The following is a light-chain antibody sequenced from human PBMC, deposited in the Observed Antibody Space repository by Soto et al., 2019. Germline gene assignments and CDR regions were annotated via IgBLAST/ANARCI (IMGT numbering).Light chain of an antibody. J-gene: IGLJ1*01. CDR1: SSDIGGYNS. CDR3: QSYDSRLSGSV. CDR2: AVS. V-gene: IGLV2-14*01. Sequence: QSALTQPASVSGSHGQSITISCTGTSSDIGGYNSVSWYQQHPGKAPKLVIYAVSNRPSGVSSRFSGSKSGNTASLTMSGLQAEDEATYYCQSYDSRLSGSVFGTGTKLTVL.